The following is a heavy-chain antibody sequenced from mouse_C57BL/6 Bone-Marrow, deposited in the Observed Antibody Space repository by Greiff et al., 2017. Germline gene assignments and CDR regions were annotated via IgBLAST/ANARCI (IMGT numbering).Heavy chain of an antibody. J-gene: IGHJ4*01. CDR3: TREEIYDYDVYYYAMYY. CDR1: GFTFSSYA. CDR2: ISSGGDYI. Sequence: EVQGVESGEGLVKPGGSLKLSCAASGFTFSSYAMSWVRQTPEKRLEWVAYISSGGDYIYYAETVKGRFTISRDNARNTLYLQMSSLKSEDTAMYYCTREEIYDYDVYYYAMYYCGQRTSGTLSS. V-gene: IGHV5-9-1*02. D-gene: IGHD2-4*01.